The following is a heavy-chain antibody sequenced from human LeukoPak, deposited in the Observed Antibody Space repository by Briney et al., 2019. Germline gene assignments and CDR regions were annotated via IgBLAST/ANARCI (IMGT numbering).Heavy chain of an antibody. CDR2: ISGSGGST. CDR3: ARGGSGGDDAFDI. V-gene: IGHV3-23*01. Sequence: AISGSGGSTYYADSVKGRFTISRDNSKNTLYLQMNSLRAEDTAVYYCARGGSGGDDAFDIWGQGTMVTVSS. J-gene: IGHJ3*02. D-gene: IGHD4-17*01.